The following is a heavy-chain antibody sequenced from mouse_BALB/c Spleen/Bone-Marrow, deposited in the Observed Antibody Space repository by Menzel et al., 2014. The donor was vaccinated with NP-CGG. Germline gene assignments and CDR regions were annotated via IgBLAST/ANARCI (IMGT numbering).Heavy chain of an antibody. Sequence: EVQVVESGGGLVKPGGSLKLSCAASGFTFSSYAMPWVRQSPEKRLEWVAEISSGGSYTYYPDTVTGRFTISRDNAKNTLYLEMSSLRSEDAAMYYCARGGNYLDYWGQGTTLTVSS. J-gene: IGHJ2*01. V-gene: IGHV5-9-4*01. CDR2: ISSGGSYT. CDR1: GFTFSSYA. CDR3: ARGGNYLDY.